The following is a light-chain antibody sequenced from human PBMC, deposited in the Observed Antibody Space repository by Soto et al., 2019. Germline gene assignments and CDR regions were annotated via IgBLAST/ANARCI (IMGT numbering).Light chain of an antibody. CDR3: QHYNSYSEA. CDR2: KAS. Sequence: DIQMTQSPSTLSGSVGDRVTITCRASQTISSWLAWYQQKPGKAPKLLIYKASTLKSGVPSRFSGSGSGTEFTLTIRILRTDDFANYYCQHYNSYSEAFGQGTKVELK. CDR1: QTISSW. J-gene: IGKJ1*01. V-gene: IGKV1-5*03.